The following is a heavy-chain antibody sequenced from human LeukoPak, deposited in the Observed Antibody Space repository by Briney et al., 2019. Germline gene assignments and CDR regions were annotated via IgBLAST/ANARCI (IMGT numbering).Heavy chain of an antibody. CDR2: ISSSSSTI. Sequence: PGGSLRLSCAASGFTFSSYSMNWVRQAPGKGLEWVSYISSSSSTIYYADSVKGRFTISRDNSKNTLYLQMNSLRAEDTAVYYCANPRIQLWIQPDYFDLWGRGTLVTVSS. CDR1: GFTFSSYS. D-gene: IGHD5-18*01. J-gene: IGHJ2*01. CDR3: ANPRIQLWIQPDYFDL. V-gene: IGHV3-48*01.